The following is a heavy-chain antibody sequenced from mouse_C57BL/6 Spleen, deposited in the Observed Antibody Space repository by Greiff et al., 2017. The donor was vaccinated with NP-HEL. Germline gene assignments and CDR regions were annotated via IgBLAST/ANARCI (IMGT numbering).Heavy chain of an antibody. Sequence: DVKLVESGGGLVKPGGSLKLSCAASGFTFSSYAMSWVRQTPEKRLEWVATIRDGGSYTYYPDNVKGRCTFSRDNAKNNLDLQMSHLKSEDTAVYYCAREDSNAQFAYWGQGTLVTVSA. CDR2: IRDGGSYT. CDR1: GFTFSSYA. D-gene: IGHD2-5*01. CDR3: AREDSNAQFAY. J-gene: IGHJ3*01. V-gene: IGHV5-4*01.